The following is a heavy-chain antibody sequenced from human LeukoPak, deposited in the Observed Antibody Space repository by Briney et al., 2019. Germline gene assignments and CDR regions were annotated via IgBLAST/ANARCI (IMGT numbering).Heavy chain of an antibody. Sequence: SETLSLTCTVSGGSISSYYWSWIRQPPGKGLEWIGYIYYSGSTNYNPSLKSRVTISVDTSKNQFSLKLSSVTAADTAVYYCARLVITMVRGVIFYYYGMDVWGQGTTVTVSS. J-gene: IGHJ6*02. CDR2: IYYSGST. V-gene: IGHV4-59*08. CDR3: ARLVITMVRGVIFYYYGMDV. CDR1: GGSISSYY. D-gene: IGHD3-10*01.